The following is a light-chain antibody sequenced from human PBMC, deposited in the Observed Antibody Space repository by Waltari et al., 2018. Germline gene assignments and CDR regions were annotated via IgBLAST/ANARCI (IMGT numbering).Light chain of an antibody. CDR1: QSISSW. V-gene: IGKV1-5*03. CDR3: QQYNSYSWT. Sequence: TLSASVGDRVTITCRASQSISSWLAWYQQKPGKAPKLLIYKASSLESGVPSRFSGSGSGTEFTLTISSLQPDDFATYYCQQYNSYSWTFGQGTKVEIK. J-gene: IGKJ1*01. CDR2: KAS.